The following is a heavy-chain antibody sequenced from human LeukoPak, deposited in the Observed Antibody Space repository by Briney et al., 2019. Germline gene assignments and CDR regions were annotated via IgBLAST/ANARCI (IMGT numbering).Heavy chain of an antibody. J-gene: IGHJ6*03. Sequence: GGSLRLSCVASEFTFSGYAMSWVRQVPGTGLEWVSVISGSGGSTYYADSVKGRFTISRDNSKNTLYLQINSLRAEDTAVYYCAKDRQGFGFGEQLDYYYMDVWGKGTTVTVSS. CDR1: EFTFSGYA. V-gene: IGHV3-23*01. CDR3: AKDRQGFGFGEQLDYYYMDV. D-gene: IGHD3-10*01. CDR2: ISGSGGST.